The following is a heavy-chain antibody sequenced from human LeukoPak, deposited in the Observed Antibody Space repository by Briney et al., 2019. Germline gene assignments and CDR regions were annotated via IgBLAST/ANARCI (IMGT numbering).Heavy chain of an antibody. CDR3: AKCGTTCYANAFYI. V-gene: IGHV3-7*05. J-gene: IGHJ3*02. CDR2: IKQDGSEK. CDR1: GFTFSTYW. Sequence: GGSLRLSCAASGFTFSTYWMSWVRQAPGKGLEWVANIKQDGSEKDYVDSVKGRFTISRDNSKNTLYMQMNSLRAEDAAVYYCAKCGTTCYANAFYIWGQGTMVTVSS. D-gene: IGHD2-2*01.